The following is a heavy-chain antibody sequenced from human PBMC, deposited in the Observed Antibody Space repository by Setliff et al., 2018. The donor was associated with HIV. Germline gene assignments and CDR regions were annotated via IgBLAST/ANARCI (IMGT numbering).Heavy chain of an antibody. CDR1: GASISTYY. J-gene: IGHJ4*02. CDR3: ARRVILSYGYYFDY. Sequence: SETLSLTCTVSGASISTYYWSWIRQPPGKGLEWIGYIFYSGNTYYNPSLKSRVTISVDTSKNQFSLKLSSVTAADTAVYHCARRVILSYGYYFDYWGQGTLVTVSS. CDR2: IFYSGNT. V-gene: IGHV4-59*08. D-gene: IGHD3-16*02.